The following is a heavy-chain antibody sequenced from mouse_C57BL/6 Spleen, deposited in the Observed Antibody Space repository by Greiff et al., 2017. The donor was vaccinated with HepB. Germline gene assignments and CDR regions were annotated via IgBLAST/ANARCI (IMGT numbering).Heavy chain of an antibody. J-gene: IGHJ3*01. D-gene: IGHD2-4*01. CDR1: GYTFTSYW. CDR3: AWGLRRTWFAY. V-gene: IGHV1-50*01. CDR2: IDPSDSYT. Sequence: QVQLQQPGAELVKPGASVKLSCKASGYTFTSYWMQWVKQRPGQGLEWIGEIDPSDSYTNYNQKFKGKATLTVDTSSSTAYMQLSSLTSEDSAVYYCAWGLRRTWFAYWGQGTLVTVSA.